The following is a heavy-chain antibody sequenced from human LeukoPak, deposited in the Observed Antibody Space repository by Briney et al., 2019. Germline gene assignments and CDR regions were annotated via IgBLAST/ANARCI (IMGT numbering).Heavy chain of an antibody. Sequence: SETLSLTCAVYGGSFSGYYWSWIRQPPGKGLEWIGEINHSGSTNYNPSLKSRVTISVDTSKNQFPLKLSSVTAADTAVYYCARENVWSRPFDYWGQGTLVTVSS. CDR2: INHSGST. J-gene: IGHJ4*02. CDR3: ARENVWSRPFDY. CDR1: GGSFSGYY. D-gene: IGHD2-8*01. V-gene: IGHV4-34*01.